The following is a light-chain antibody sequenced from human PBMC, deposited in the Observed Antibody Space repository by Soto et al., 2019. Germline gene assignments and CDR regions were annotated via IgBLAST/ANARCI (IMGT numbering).Light chain of an antibody. CDR3: SSYTSSSTLGV. V-gene: IGLV2-14*01. Sequence: QSVLTQPASVSGSPGQSITISCTGTSRDVGGYNYVSWHQQHPGKAPKVIITEVSNRPSGVSGRFSGSKSGNTASLTISGLQAEDEADYYCSSYTSSSTLGVFGTGTKLTVL. CDR2: EVS. J-gene: IGLJ1*01. CDR1: SRDVGGYNY.